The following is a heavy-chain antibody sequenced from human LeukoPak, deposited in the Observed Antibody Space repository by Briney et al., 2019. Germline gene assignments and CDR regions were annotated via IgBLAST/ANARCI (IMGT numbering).Heavy chain of an antibody. CDR3: ARAGYSSGWYGYYYYGMDV. CDR1: GYTFTSYG. CDR2: ISAYNGNT. D-gene: IGHD6-19*01. Sequence: ASVKVSCKASGYTFTSYGISWVRQAPGQGLEWMGWISAYNGNTNYAQKLQGRVTMTTDTSTSTAYMELRSLRSDDTAVYYCARAGYSSGWYGYYYYGMDVWGQGTTVTVPS. V-gene: IGHV1-18*01. J-gene: IGHJ6*02.